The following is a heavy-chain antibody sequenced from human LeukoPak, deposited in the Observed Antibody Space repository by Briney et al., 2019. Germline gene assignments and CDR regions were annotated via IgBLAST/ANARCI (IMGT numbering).Heavy chain of an antibody. CDR3: AKQPDSSGFPSFFDY. D-gene: IGHD3-22*01. V-gene: IGHV3-23*01. CDR1: GFIFDDNG. J-gene: IGHJ4*02. Sequence: GGSLRLSCAASGFIFDDNGMSWARQAPGKGLEWVSSLSDSGGSTYYADSVKGRFTISRDNSKNTLFLQMNSLRAEDTAVYYCAKQPDSSGFPSFFDYWGQGTLVTVSS. CDR2: LSDSGGST.